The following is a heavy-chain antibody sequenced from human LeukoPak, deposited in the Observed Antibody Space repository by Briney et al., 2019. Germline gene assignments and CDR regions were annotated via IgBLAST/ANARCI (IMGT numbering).Heavy chain of an antibody. D-gene: IGHD5-18*01. Sequence: ASVKVSCKASGYTFTSYAIHWVRQAPGQRLEWMGWISAGNGNTKYSQNFQGRVTFISNTSATTAFMELSSLRSEDAAVYYCARDRDTAMGLWGQGTLVTVSS. J-gene: IGHJ4*02. CDR3: ARDRDTAMGL. CDR2: ISAGNGNT. CDR1: GYTFTSYA. V-gene: IGHV1-3*01.